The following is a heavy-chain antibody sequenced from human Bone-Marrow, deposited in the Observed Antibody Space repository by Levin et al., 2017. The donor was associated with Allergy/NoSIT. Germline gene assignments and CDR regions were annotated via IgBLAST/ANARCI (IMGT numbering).Heavy chain of an antibody. CDR2: ISSGSSTI. D-gene: IGHD2-2*01. CDR3: ARDPQRFMSTFDY. CDR1: GSPFGDYY. V-gene: IGHV3-11*01. Sequence: GGSLRLSCAGSGSPFGDYYMSWIRQAPGKGLEWIAYISSGSSTIYYADSVKGRFTISRDNAKKSLYLQMNSLRVEDTAVYYCARDPQRFMSTFDYWGQGTLVTVSS. J-gene: IGHJ4*02.